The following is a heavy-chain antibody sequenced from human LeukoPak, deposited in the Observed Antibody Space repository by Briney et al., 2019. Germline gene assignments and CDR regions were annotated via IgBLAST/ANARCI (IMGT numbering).Heavy chain of an antibody. D-gene: IGHD1-20*01. Sequence: GESLKISCKGSGYSFTSYWIGWVHQMPGKVLEWMGIIYPGDSDTRYSPSFQGQVTISADKSISTAYLQWSSLKASDTAMYYCARHHYNWNDVGSTFDYWGQGTLVTVSP. CDR3: ARHHYNWNDVGSTFDY. J-gene: IGHJ4*02. CDR1: GYSFTSYW. CDR2: IYPGDSDT. V-gene: IGHV5-51*07.